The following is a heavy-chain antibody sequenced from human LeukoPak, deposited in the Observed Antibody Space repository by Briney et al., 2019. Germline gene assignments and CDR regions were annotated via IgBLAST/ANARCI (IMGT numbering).Heavy chain of an antibody. D-gene: IGHD6-19*01. V-gene: IGHV1-2*02. CDR2: INPKSGGT. CDR3: TREYNSGWFFDY. J-gene: IGHJ4*02. Sequence: ASVKVSCKTSGYTFTGYYVHWVRQAPGQGLEWMGWINPKSGGTNYAQKFQGRVTMTRDTSITTAYMELSRLRSDDTAVYYCTREYNSGWFFDYWGQGTLVTVSS. CDR1: GYTFTGYY.